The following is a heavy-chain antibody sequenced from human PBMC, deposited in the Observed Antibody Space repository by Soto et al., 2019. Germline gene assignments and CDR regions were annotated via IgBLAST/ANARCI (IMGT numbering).Heavy chain of an antibody. CDR1: GGTFGSYT. D-gene: IGHD2-2*01. CDR3: ARQKAMPPHFYSGMDV. Sequence: QVHLVQSGAEVKKPGSSVKVSCTASGGTFGSYTVTWVRQAPGQGLEWMGEIIPMFGTASYAKKFQGRVTLTADKSTNKDHMELSSLSSDDTAVYFCARQKAMPPHFYSGMDVWGQGTTVTVSS. CDR2: IIPMFGTA. J-gene: IGHJ6*02. V-gene: IGHV1-69*06.